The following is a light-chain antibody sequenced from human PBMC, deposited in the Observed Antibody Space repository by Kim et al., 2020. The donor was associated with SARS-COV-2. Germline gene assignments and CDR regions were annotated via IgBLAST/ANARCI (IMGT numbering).Light chain of an antibody. Sequence: ASVGERVTITCRASQNINSYLTWYQQKPGKAPKLLIYVASTLQSGVPSRFSGSGSETEFTLTISNLQPEDFATYFCQQSDSNPRTFGQGTKVDIK. J-gene: IGKJ1*01. CDR2: VAS. CDR3: QQSDSNPRT. V-gene: IGKV1-9*01. CDR1: QNINSY.